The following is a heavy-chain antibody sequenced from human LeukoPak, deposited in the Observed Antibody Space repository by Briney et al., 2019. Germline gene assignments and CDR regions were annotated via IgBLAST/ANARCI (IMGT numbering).Heavy chain of an antibody. J-gene: IGHJ6*03. CDR3: ARAPGYDILTGYSYYYYMDV. V-gene: IGHV4-4*07. CDR2: IYTSGST. Sequence: SETLSLTCTVSGGSISSYYWSWIRQPAGKGLEWIGRIYTSGSTNYNPSLKSRVTMSVDTSKNQFSLKLSSVTAADTAAYYCARAPGYDILTGYSYYYYMDVWGKGTTVTVSS. CDR1: GGSISSYY. D-gene: IGHD3-9*01.